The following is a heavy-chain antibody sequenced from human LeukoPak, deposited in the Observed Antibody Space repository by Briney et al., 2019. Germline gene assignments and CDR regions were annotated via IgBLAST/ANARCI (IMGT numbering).Heavy chain of an antibody. Sequence: SQTLSLTCAISGDSVSSNSAAWNWIRQSPSRGLEWLGRTYYRSKWYNDYAVSVKSRITINPDTSKNQFSLQLNSVTPEDTAVYYCARAAVVNPYYYYYMDVWGKGTTVTVSS. CDR2: TYYRSKWYN. V-gene: IGHV6-1*01. D-gene: IGHD3-22*01. CDR1: GDSVSSNSAA. J-gene: IGHJ6*03. CDR3: ARAAVVNPYYYYYMDV.